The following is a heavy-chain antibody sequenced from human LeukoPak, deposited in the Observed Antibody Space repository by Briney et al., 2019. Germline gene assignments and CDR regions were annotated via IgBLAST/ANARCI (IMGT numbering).Heavy chain of an antibody. Sequence: ASVKVSCKASGYTFTSYAMHWVRQAPGQRLEWMGWINAGNGNTKYSQKFQGRVTITRDTSASTAYMELSSLRSEDTAVYYCARGGWGSNIDYWGQGTLVTVSS. D-gene: IGHD3-16*01. CDR3: ARGGWGSNIDY. CDR2: INAGNGNT. V-gene: IGHV1-3*01. CDR1: GYTFTSYA. J-gene: IGHJ4*02.